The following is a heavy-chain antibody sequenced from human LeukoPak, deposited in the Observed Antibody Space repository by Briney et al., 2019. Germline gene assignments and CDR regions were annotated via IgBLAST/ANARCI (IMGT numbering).Heavy chain of an antibody. CDR2: IYYSGST. CDR1: GGSISSYY. J-gene: IGHJ4*02. CDR3: ARTTIAARPPSVDNYFDY. Sequence: SETLSLTCTVSGGSISSYYWSWIRQPPGKGLEWIGYIYYSGSTNYNPSFKSRVTISVDTSKNQFSLKLSSVTAADTAVYYCARTTIAARPPSVDNYFDYWGQGTLVAVSS. D-gene: IGHD6-6*01. V-gene: IGHV4-59*01.